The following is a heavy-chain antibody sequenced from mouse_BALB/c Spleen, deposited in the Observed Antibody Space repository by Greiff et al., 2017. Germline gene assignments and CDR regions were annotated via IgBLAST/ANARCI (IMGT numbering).Heavy chain of an antibody. D-gene: IGHD2-10*01. V-gene: IGHV14-3*02. Sequence: EVKLMESGAELVKPGASVKLSCTASGFNIKDTYMHWVKQRPEQGLEWIGRIDPANGNTKYDPKFQGKATITADTSSNTAYLQLSSLTSEDTAVYYCARSYYGNYGAMDYWGQGTSVTVSS. CDR3: ARSYYGNYGAMDY. CDR2: IDPANGNT. J-gene: IGHJ4*01. CDR1: GFNIKDTY.